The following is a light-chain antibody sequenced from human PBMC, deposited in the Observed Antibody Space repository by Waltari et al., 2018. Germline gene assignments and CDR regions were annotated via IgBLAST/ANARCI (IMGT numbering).Light chain of an antibody. CDR2: DAS. CDR1: QSVDRY. V-gene: IGKV3-11*01. J-gene: IGKJ5*01. CDR3: HQRSVWPIT. Sequence: EIVLTQSPATPSLSPGERATLSCRASQSVDRYLSWYQQRPGQAPTLLISDASKRASGIPARFSGSGSGTDFTLTINSLEPEDFAVYYCHQRSVWPITFGQGTRLDIK.